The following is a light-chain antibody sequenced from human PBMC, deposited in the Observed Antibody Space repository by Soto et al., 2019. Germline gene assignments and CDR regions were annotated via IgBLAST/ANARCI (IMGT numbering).Light chain of an antibody. V-gene: IGKV3D-20*02. CDR2: DAS. CDR3: QQWRT. J-gene: IGKJ1*01. Sequence: EIVMTQSPATLSVSPGDRATLSCRASQSISGSYLGWYQQKPGQGPRLLTYDASNRDTGIPARFSGSGSGTDFTLTISSLEPEDFAVYYCQQWRTFGQGTKVDIK. CDR1: QSISGSY.